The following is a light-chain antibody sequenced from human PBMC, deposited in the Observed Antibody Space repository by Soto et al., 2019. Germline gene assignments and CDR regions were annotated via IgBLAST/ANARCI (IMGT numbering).Light chain of an antibody. CDR2: GAS. CDR1: QSVSSSY. Sequence: EIVLTQSPGTLSLSPGERATLSCRASQSVSSSYLAWYQQKPGQAPRLLIYGASIRATGIPDRFSGSGSGTDFTLTISRLEPEDFALYYCQQYHKWPITFGQGTRLEIK. CDR3: QQYHKWPIT. V-gene: IGKV3-20*01. J-gene: IGKJ5*01.